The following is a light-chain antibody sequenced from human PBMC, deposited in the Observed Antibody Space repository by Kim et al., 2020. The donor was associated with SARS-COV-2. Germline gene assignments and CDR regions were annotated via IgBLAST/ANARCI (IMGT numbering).Light chain of an antibody. J-gene: IGKJ5*01. CDR3: QQFGTSPIT. V-gene: IGKV3-20*01. Sequence: PGERATLSCRASQSVSSDLAWYQRKPGQAPRLLIYDASNRATGIPDRFSGSGSGTDFTLTISRLEPEDFAVYYCQQFGTSPITFGRGTRLEI. CDR2: DAS. CDR1: QSVSSD.